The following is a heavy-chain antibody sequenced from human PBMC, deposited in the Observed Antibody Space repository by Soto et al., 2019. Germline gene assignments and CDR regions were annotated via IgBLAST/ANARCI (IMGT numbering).Heavy chain of an antibody. D-gene: IGHD3-22*01. J-gene: IGHJ4*02. CDR3: AKDRYYDSSGYYGY. CDR1: GFTFSSYA. Sequence: EVQLLESGGGLVQPGGSLRLSCATSGFTFSSYAMSWVRQPPGKGLEWVSVISGSGGSTYYADSVKGRFTISRDNSKNTLYLQMNSLSAEDTAVYYCAKDRYYDSSGYYGYWGQGTLVTVSS. CDR2: ISGSGGST. V-gene: IGHV3-23*01.